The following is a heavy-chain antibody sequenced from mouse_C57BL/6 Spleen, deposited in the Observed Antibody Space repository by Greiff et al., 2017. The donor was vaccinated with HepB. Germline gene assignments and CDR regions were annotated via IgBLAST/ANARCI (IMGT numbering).Heavy chain of an antibody. CDR2: ISSGGSYT. V-gene: IGHV5-6*01. CDR1: GFTFSSYG. D-gene: IGHD1-1*01. Sequence: EVQVVESGGDLVKPGGSLKLSCAASGFTFSSYGMSWVRQTPDKRLEWVATISSGGSYTYYPDSVKGRFTISRDNAKNTLYLQMSSLKSEDTAMYYCARLITTVVADTFDYWGQGTTLTVSS. J-gene: IGHJ2*01. CDR3: ARLITTVVADTFDY.